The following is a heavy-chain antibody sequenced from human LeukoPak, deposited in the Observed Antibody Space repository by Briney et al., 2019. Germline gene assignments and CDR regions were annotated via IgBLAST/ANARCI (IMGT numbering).Heavy chain of an antibody. CDR3: ARDAYQVAGSTLNDY. CDR2: ISSSGSTI. J-gene: IGHJ4*02. D-gene: IGHD3-16*01. CDR1: GFTFSSYE. V-gene: IGHV3-48*03. Sequence: GGSLRLSCAASGFTFSSYEMNWVRQARGKGLEWVSYISSSGSTIYYADSVKGRFTISRDNAKNSLYLQMNSLRAEDTAVYYCARDAYQVAGSTLNDYWGQGTLVTVSS.